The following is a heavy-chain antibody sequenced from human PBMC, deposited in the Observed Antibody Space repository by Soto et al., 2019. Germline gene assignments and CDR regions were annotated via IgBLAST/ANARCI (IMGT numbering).Heavy chain of an antibody. D-gene: IGHD2-2*01. V-gene: IGHV1-18*04. CDR3: VRDPQRNDY. CDR1: GYAFSSYG. J-gene: IGHJ4*02. Sequence: QVQLVQSGAEVKKPGASVKVSCKASGYAFSSYGISWVRQAPGQGLEWMGWISASNGNRDYAQQFQGRVTMTSDTSRTTAYMELRSLRSDDTAVYYCVRDPQRNDYWGQGTLVNVS. CDR2: ISASNGNR.